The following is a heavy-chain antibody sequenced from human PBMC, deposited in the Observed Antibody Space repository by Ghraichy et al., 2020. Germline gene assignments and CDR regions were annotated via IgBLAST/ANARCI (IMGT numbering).Heavy chain of an antibody. V-gene: IGHV1-69*13. J-gene: IGHJ6*03. Sequence: SVKVSCKASGGTFSSYAISWVRQAPGQGLEWMGGIIPIFGTANYAQKFQGRVTITADESTSTAYMELSSLRSEDTAVYYCARDREAAAGASYYYYYYMDVWGKGTTVTVSS. D-gene: IGHD6-13*01. CDR2: IIPIFGTA. CDR3: ARDREAAAGASYYYYYYMDV. CDR1: GGTFSSYA.